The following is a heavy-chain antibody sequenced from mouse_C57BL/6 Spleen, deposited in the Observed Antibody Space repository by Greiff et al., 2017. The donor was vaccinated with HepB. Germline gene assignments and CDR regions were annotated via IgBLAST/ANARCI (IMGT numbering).Heavy chain of an antibody. J-gene: IGHJ2*01. CDR2: ISGGGGNT. V-gene: IGHV5-9*01. D-gene: IGHD2-4*01. Sequence: EVQVVESGGGLVKPGGSLKLSCAASGFTFSSYTMSWVRQTPEKRLEWVATISGGGGNTYYPDSVKGRFTISRDNAKNTLYLQMSSLRSEDTALYYCARHDDYDDYFDYWGQGTTLTVSS. CDR3: ARHDDYDDYFDY. CDR1: GFTFSSYT.